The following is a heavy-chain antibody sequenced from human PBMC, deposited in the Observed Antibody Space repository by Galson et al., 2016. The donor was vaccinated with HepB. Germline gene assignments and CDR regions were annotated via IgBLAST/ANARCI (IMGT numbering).Heavy chain of an antibody. V-gene: IGHV3-30*04. J-gene: IGHJ6*02. CDR3: ARDQVVSMAGINYYFYYGMDV. CDR2: ISHEGKNR. CDR1: GFTFSNFA. D-gene: IGHD6-19*01. Sequence: SLRLSCAASGFTFSNFAMRWVRQAPGKGLEGVAVISHEGKNRYYPDSVKGRFTISRDNSRNTLFLQMNSLRIEDTAVYYCARDQVVSMAGINYYFYYGMDVWGQGTTVTVSS.